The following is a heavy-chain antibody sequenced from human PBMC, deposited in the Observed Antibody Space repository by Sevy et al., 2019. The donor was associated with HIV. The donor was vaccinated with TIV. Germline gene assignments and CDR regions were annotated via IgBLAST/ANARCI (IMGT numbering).Heavy chain of an antibody. Sequence: GGSLRLSCAASGFTFSGSAMHWVRQASGKGLEWVGRIRSKANSYATAYAAAVKGRFTISRDDSKNTVYLQMNSLKTEDKAVYYCTRLGYYDSSGYYNYWGQGTLVTVSS. J-gene: IGHJ4*02. CDR1: GFTFSGSA. V-gene: IGHV3-73*01. D-gene: IGHD3-22*01. CDR2: IRSKANSYAT. CDR3: TRLGYYDSSGYYNY.